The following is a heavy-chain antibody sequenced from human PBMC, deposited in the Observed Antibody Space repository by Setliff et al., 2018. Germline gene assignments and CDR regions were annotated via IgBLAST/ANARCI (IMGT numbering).Heavy chain of an antibody. CDR3: ARDLGHGGDSDY. CDR2: IGHTGRI. D-gene: IGHD2-21*02. V-gene: IGHV4-38-2*02. CDR1: GYSISSGYI. Sequence: SETLSLTCTVSGYSISSGYIWGWIRQPPGKGPEWVGNIGHTGRINYNPSLKSRLTISRDTSKNQVSLKLNSVTATDTAVYYCARDLGHGGDSDYWGQGILVTVSS. J-gene: IGHJ4*02.